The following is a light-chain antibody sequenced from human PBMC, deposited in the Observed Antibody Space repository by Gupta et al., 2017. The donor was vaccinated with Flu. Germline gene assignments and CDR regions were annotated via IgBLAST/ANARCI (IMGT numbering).Light chain of an antibody. CDR1: TRDVSGYNS. CDR3: SSYTSGSTHVVA. CDR2: DVS. Sequence: QSALTYPASLAGVPGRTIANSCTGTTRDVSGYNSVSWYQQRPGTAPKLMIYDVSNRPSGISNRFSGSKSGNTASLTISGLQAEDEADYYCSSYTSGSTHVVAFGGGTKLTVL. J-gene: IGLJ2*01. V-gene: IGLV2-14*01.